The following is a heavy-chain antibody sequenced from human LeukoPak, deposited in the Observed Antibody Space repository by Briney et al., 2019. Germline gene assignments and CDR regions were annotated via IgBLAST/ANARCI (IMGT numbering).Heavy chain of an antibody. D-gene: IGHD3-9*01. V-gene: IGHV1-18*01. CDR2: ISAYNGNT. Sequence: ASVKVSCKASGGTFTSYGISWVRQAPGQGLEWMGWISAYNGNTNYAQKFQGRVTMTTDTSTSTAYMELRSLRSDDTAVYYCARVGDILTGYPYYFDYWGQGTLVTVSS. CDR1: GGTFTSYG. CDR3: ARVGDILTGYPYYFDY. J-gene: IGHJ4*02.